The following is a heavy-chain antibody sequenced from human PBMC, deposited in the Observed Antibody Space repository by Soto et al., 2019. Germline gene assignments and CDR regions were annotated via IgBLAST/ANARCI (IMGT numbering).Heavy chain of an antibody. D-gene: IGHD6-19*01. CDR3: AKVRYSSPMGYYYGMDV. V-gene: IGHV1-69*01. J-gene: IGHJ6*02. CDR2: IIPIFGTA. Sequence: QAQLEQSGGEVKKPGSSVKVSCKASRVAFSKFIVTWVRQAPGLGLEWVGGIIPIFGTANYAQQFQGRVTITADESTSTSYMAVNNLRSEDTAVYYCAKVRYSSPMGYYYGMDVWGQGTTVTVSS. CDR1: RVAFSKFI.